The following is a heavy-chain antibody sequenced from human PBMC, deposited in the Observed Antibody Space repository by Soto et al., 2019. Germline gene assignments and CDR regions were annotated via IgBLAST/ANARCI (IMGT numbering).Heavy chain of an antibody. J-gene: IGHJ4*02. CDR3: VRQPGGVATPGDDY. CDR1: GYPFSAFD. CDR2: MNPDSGDT. D-gene: IGHD2-15*01. V-gene: IGHV1-8*01. Sequence: QVQLVQSGAEVKKPGASVKVSCEASGYPFSAFDINWVRQAGGQGLEWMGWMNPDSGDTAFAKRFQDSITMTRSTSISTAYMELSRLTSDDTAVYFCVRQPGGVATPGDDYWGQGTLVTVSS.